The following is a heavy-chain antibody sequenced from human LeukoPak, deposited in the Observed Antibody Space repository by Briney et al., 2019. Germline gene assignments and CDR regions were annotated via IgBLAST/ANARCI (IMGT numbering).Heavy chain of an antibody. CDR3: ASSDVLLWFGELPLDY. J-gene: IGHJ4*02. CDR2: ISDTGNT. V-gene: IGHV3-23*01. D-gene: IGHD3-10*01. CDR1: GFTLSSYA. Sequence: PGGSLRLSCAASGFTLSSYAMSWVRQAPGKGLEWVSAISDTGNTYHADSVKGRFTISRDSSKNTLYLQMNSLRAEDTAVYYCASSDVLLWFGELPLDYWGQGTLVTVSS.